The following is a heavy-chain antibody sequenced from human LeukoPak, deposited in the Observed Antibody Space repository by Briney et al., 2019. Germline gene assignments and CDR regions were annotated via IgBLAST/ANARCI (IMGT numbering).Heavy chain of an antibody. J-gene: IGHJ4*02. V-gene: IGHV3-33*01. CDR3: ARGPFYYYDSSGYYYVPFDY. D-gene: IGHD3-22*01. CDR2: IWYDGSNK. CDR1: GFTFSSYG. Sequence: PGGSLRLSCAASGFTFSSYGMHWVRQAPGKGLEWVADIWYDGSNKYYADSVKGRFTISRDNSKNTLYLQMNSLRAEDTAVYYCARGPFYYYDSSGYYYVPFDYWGQGTLVTVSS.